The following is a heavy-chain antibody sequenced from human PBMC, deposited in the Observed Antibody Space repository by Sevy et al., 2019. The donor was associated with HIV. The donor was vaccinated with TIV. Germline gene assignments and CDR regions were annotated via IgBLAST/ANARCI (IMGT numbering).Heavy chain of an antibody. J-gene: IGHJ3*02. V-gene: IGHV1-69*13. Sequence: ASVKVSCKASGGTFSSYAISWVRQAPGQGLEWMGGIIPIFGTANYAQQFQGRVTITADESTSPAYMELSSLRSEDTAVYYCARGLPPYSSSWYGLDAFDIWGQGTMVTVSS. CDR3: ARGLPPYSSSWYGLDAFDI. CDR1: GGTFSSYA. D-gene: IGHD6-13*01. CDR2: IIPIFGTA.